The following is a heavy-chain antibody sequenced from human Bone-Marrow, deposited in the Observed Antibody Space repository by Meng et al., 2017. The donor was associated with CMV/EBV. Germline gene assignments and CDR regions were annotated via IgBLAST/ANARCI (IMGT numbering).Heavy chain of an antibody. CDR1: GFTFSSFA. D-gene: IGHD3-10*01. CDR3: AREGSSNSRGLDS. Sequence: GESLKISCAASGFTFSSFAMYWVRQAPGKGLEWVGVISYDGRTKFYADSVKGRLTLSRDNSKKILYLQLNRLRAEDTAVYYCAREGSSNSRGLDSWGQGTLVTVSS. V-gene: IGHV3-30*04. CDR2: ISYDGRTK. J-gene: IGHJ4*02.